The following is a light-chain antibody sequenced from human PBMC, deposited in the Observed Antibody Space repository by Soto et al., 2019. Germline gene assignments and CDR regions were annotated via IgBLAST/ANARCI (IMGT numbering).Light chain of an antibody. CDR1: SSDVGGYNF. CDR2: EGS. Sequence: QSALTQPASVSGSPGQSITISCTGTSSDVGGYNFVAWYQQYPGKAPKVMIYEGSQRPSGVSTRFSGSRSGNTASLTISGXXXXXXXXXYCCSYAGSSTYVFGTGTKLTVL. V-gene: IGLV2-23*01. CDR3: CSYAGSSTYV. J-gene: IGLJ1*01.